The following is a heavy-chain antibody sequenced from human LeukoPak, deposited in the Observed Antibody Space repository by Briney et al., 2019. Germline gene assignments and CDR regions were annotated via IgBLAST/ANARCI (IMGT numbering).Heavy chain of an antibody. CDR3: ARDRHHYDILTGRKYLKPSTSFYFDY. CDR2: ISRSGGST. CDR1: GFTFSSYA. V-gene: IGHV3-23*01. Sequence: PGGSLRLSCAASGFTFSSYAMSWVRQAPGKGLEWVSAISRSGGSTYYADSVKGRFTISRDNSKNTLYLQMNSLRAEDTAVYYCARDRHHYDILTGRKYLKPSTSFYFDYWGQGTLVTVSS. J-gene: IGHJ4*02. D-gene: IGHD3-9*01.